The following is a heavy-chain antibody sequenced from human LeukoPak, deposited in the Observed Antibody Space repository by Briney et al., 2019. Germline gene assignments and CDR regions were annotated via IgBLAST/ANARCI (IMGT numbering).Heavy chain of an antibody. CDR3: AREVAAAPDYYYYYMDV. Sequence: QPGGSLRLSCAASGLTFDDYGMSWVRQAPGKGLEWVSGINWNGGSTGYADSVKGRFTISRDNAKNFLYLQMNSLRAEDTALYYCAREVAAAPDYYYYYMDVWGKGTTVTVSS. V-gene: IGHV3-20*04. CDR1: GLTFDDYG. D-gene: IGHD6-13*01. J-gene: IGHJ6*03. CDR2: INWNGGST.